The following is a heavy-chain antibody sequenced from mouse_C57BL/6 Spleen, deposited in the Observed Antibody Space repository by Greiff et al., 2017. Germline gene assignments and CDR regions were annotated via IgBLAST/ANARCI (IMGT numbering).Heavy chain of an antibody. D-gene: IGHD1-1*01. CDR1: GFTFSNYW. Sequence: EVKVVESGGGLVQPGGSMKLSCVASGFTFSNYWMNWVRQSPEKGLEWVAQIRLKSDNYATHYAESVKGRFTISRDDSKSSVYLQMNNLRAEDTGIYYCTGPFYGRNWYFDVWGTGTTVTVSS. CDR2: IRLKSDNYAT. V-gene: IGHV6-3*01. J-gene: IGHJ1*03. CDR3: TGPFYGRNWYFDV.